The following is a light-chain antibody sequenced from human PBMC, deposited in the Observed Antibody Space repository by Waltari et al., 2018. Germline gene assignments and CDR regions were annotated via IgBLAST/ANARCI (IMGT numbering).Light chain of an antibody. CDR2: DTS. CDR3: QKYGSLPAT. Sequence: EIVLTQSPGTLSLSPGERATLSCRASQAVSRFLAWYQQKPGQAPRLLIYDTSTRATGIPDRFSGSGSGTDFSLTISRLEHEDFAVYYCQKYGSLPATFGQGTKVEIK. V-gene: IGKV3-20*01. CDR1: QAVSRF. J-gene: IGKJ1*01.